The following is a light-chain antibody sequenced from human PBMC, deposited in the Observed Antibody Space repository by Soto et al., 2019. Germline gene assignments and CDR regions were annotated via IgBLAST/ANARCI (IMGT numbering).Light chain of an antibody. CDR1: QSISSSY. V-gene: IGKV3-20*01. CDR3: QQYNSSPRT. J-gene: IGKJ1*01. Sequence: EIVMTQSPATLSVSPGGRATLSCRTSQSISSSYLAWYQQKPGQAPRLLIYGASSRATGIPDRFSGGGSGTDFTPTISSLQPEDFAVYYCQQYNSSPRTFGQGTKVDI. CDR2: GAS.